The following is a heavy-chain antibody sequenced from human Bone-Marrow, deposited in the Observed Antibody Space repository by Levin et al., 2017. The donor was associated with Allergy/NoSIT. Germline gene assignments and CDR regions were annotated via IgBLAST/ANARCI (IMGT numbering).Heavy chain of an antibody. CDR1: GGSISDNTYY. Sequence: PSETLSLTCTVSGGSISDNTYYWGWIRQPPGKGLEWIGSIYYSVTTNYNPSLKSRLPISGDTSKNQFSLKLSSVTAADTAVYYGARQVPDSGYRRFADVWGKGTTVIVSS. J-gene: IGHJ6*04. V-gene: IGHV4-39*01. CDR3: ARQVPDSGYRRFADV. D-gene: IGHD2-2*01. CDR2: IYYSVTT.